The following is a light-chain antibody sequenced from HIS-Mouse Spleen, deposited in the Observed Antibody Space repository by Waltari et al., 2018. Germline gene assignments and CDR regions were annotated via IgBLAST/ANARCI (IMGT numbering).Light chain of an antibody. Sequence: QSALTQPRPVSGSPGQSVTISCTGTSSDVGGYNYVSWYQQHPGKAPNLMIYDVSNRPSGVPDRFSGSKSGNTASLTISGLQAEDEADYYCCSYAGSYTLVFGGGTKLTVL. J-gene: IGLJ2*01. CDR1: SSDVGGYNY. V-gene: IGLV2-11*01. CDR2: DVS. CDR3: CSYAGSYTLV.